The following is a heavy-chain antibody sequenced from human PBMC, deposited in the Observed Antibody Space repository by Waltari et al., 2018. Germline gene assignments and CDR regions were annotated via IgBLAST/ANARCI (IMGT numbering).Heavy chain of an antibody. J-gene: IGHJ4*02. CDR1: GDSMGSRDF. CDR3: ARDRGRGLYLDS. Sequence: QLQLQQSGPGLVKPSESLSLTCTVSGDSMGSRDFWSWVRQSPGKGLEWIGQVHRSGRTNSNPSRASRVTMYRDTSNNQFSLKVTSATAADTAIYYCARDRGRGLYLDSWGQGILVTVSP. V-gene: IGHV4-4*02. D-gene: IGHD2-15*01. CDR2: VHRSGRT.